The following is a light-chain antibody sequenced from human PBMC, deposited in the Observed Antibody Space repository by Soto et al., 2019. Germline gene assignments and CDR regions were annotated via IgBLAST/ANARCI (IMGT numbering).Light chain of an antibody. CDR3: SSYTSSSTLVV. Sequence: ALTQPASVSGSPGQSITISCTGTSSDVGGYNYVSWYQQHPGKAPKLMIYDVSNRPSGVSNRFSGSKSGNTASLTISGLQADDEADYYCSSYTSSSTLVVFGGGTKLTVL. CDR1: SSDVGGYNY. J-gene: IGLJ2*01. V-gene: IGLV2-14*01. CDR2: DVS.